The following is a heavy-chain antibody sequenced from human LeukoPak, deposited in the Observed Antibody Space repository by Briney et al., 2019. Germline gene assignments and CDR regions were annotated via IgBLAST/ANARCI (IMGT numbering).Heavy chain of an antibody. D-gene: IGHD1-26*01. J-gene: IGHJ5*02. CDR3: ARVDSGSYSWFDP. Sequence: NASETLSLTCTVSGGSISSSSYYWGWIRQPPGKGLEWIGSIYYSGSTYYNPSLKSRVTISVDTSKNQFSLKLSSVTAADTAVYYCARVDSGSYSWFDPWGQGTLVTVSS. V-gene: IGHV4-39*07. CDR1: GGSISSSSYY. CDR2: IYYSGST.